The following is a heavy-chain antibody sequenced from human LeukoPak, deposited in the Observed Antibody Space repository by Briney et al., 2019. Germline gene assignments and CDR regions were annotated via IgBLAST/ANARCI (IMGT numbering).Heavy chain of an antibody. CDR1: GFTFSSYW. Sequence: GGSLRLSCAASGFTFSSYWMSWVRQAPGKGLEWVANIKQDGSEKYYVDSVKGRFTISRDNAKNSLYLQMNSLRAEDTAVYYCANRYSYGPHTFDYWGQGTLVTVSS. D-gene: IGHD5-18*01. J-gene: IGHJ4*02. CDR2: IKQDGSEK. CDR3: ANRYSYGPHTFDY. V-gene: IGHV3-7*01.